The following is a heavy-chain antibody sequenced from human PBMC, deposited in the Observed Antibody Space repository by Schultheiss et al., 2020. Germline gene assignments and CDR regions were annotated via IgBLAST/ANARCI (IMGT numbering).Heavy chain of an antibody. V-gene: IGHV4-39*07. Sequence: SETLSLTCTVSGGSVSSSSSYWGWIRQPPGKGLEWIGYIYHSGSTYYNPSLKSRVTISVDTSKNQFSLKLSSVTAADTAVYYCARGAGTTLCNWFDPWGQGTLVTVAS. CDR3: ARGAGTTLCNWFDP. D-gene: IGHD1-7*01. CDR2: IYHSGST. CDR1: GGSVSSSSSY. J-gene: IGHJ5*02.